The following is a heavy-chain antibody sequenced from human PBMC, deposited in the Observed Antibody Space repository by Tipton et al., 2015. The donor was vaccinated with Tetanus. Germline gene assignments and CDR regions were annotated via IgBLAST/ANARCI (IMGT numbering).Heavy chain of an antibody. CDR1: GGSVSSGSYY. CDR3: AGGQEGGSGGSCYRLFDY. D-gene: IGHD2-15*01. Sequence: TLSLTCTVSGGSVSSGSYYWSWIRQPPGKGLEWIGYIYYSGSTNYNPSLKSRVTISVDTSKNQFSLKLSSVTAADTAVYYCAGGQEGGSGGSCYRLFDYWSQGTRVTGSS. J-gene: IGHJ4*02. V-gene: IGHV4-61*01. CDR2: IYYSGST.